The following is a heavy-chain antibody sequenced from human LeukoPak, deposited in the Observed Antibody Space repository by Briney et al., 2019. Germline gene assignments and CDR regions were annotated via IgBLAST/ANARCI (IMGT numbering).Heavy chain of an antibody. Sequence: SETLSLTCTVSGGSISSYYWSWIRQPAGKGLEWIGRIYTSGSTNYNPSLKSRVTMSVDTSKNQFSLKLSSVTAADTAVYYCARGRVYCSGGSCYLDYYYMDVWGKGTTVTVSS. J-gene: IGHJ6*03. CDR1: GGSISSYY. CDR3: ARGRVYCSGGSCYLDYYYMDV. CDR2: IYTSGST. D-gene: IGHD2-15*01. V-gene: IGHV4-4*07.